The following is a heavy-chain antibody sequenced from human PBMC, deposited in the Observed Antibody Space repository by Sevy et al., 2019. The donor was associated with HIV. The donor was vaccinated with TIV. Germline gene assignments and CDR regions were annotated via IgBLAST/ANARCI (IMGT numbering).Heavy chain of an antibody. J-gene: IGHJ4*02. CDR2: FDPEDDEK. V-gene: IGHV1-24*01. Sequence: ASVKVSCKVSGRTLTQLSIHWVRQAPGKGLEWMGTFDPEDDEKIYAQKFQRRVTMTEDTSTDTAYMELSRLRSEDTAVYYCATTEDYYESSGYPFDYWGQGTLVTVSS. CDR3: ATTEDYYESSGYPFDY. CDR1: GRTLTQLS. D-gene: IGHD5-12*01.